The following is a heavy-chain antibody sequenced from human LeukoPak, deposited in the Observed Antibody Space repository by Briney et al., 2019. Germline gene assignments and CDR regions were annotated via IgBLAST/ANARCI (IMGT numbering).Heavy chain of an antibody. CDR3: ARDRRGYYDILTGRKNYFDY. CDR2: MNPNSGNT. CDR1: GYTFTSYD. V-gene: IGHV1-8*03. Sequence: ASVKVSCKASGYTFTSYDINWVRQATGQGLEWMGWMNPNSGNTGYAQKFQGRVTITRNTSISTAYMELRSLRSDDTAVYYCARDRRGYYDILTGRKNYFDYWGQGTLVTVSS. D-gene: IGHD3-9*01. J-gene: IGHJ4*02.